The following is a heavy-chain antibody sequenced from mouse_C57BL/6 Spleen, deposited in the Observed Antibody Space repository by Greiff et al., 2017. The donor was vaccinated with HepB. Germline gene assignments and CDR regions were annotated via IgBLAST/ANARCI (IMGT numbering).Heavy chain of an antibody. CDR1: GYTFTSYW. V-gene: IGHV1-64*01. CDR2: IHPNSGST. Sequence: QVQLQQPGAELVKPGASVKLSCKASGYTFTSYWMHWVKQRPGQGLEWIGMIHPNSGSTNYNEKFKSKATLTVDKSSSTAYMQLSSLTSEDSAIYYCARAYGSSYGDYWGQGTTLTVSS. J-gene: IGHJ2*01. D-gene: IGHD1-1*01. CDR3: ARAYGSSYGDY.